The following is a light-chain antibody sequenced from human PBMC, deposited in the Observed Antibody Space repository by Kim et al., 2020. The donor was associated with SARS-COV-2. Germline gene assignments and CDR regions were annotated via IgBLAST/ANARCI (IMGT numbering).Light chain of an antibody. CDR3: SSYTGSFWV. V-gene: IGLV2-14*03. CDR1: SSDFDSYKY. Sequence: QSALTQPASVSGSPGQSITISCTGTSSDFDSYKYVTWYQKHPGKAPKLIIYDVTNRPSGVSCLFSGSKSGNTASLTISGLQAEDEADYYCSSYTGSFWVFGGGTQLTVL. CDR2: DVT. J-gene: IGLJ3*02.